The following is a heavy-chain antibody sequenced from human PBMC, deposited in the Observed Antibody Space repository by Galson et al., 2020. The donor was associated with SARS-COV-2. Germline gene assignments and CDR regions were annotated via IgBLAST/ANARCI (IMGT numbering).Heavy chain of an antibody. Sequence: SETLSLTCAVSGGSISSGNYYWSWIRQSPGKGLERIGYVYYTGTTYYNPSLKSRIAISVDTSKNQFSLRLNSVSAADTAMYFCARAHEVPARYFYYYMDVWGKGTTVTVSS. CDR3: ARAHEVPARYFYYYMDV. J-gene: IGHJ6*03. CDR1: GGSISSGNYY. V-gene: IGHV4-30-4*01. CDR2: VYYTGTT. D-gene: IGHD6-6*01.